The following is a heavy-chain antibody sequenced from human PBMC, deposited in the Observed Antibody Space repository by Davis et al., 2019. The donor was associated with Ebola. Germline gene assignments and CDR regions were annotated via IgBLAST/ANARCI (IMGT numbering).Heavy chain of an antibody. CDR1: GGTFNSYA. CDR2: INPNSGGT. V-gene: IGHV1-2*02. J-gene: IGHJ4*02. D-gene: IGHD3-22*01. CDR3: ARALTMIVVALGGY. Sequence: ASVKVSCKASGGTFNSYAINWVRQAPGQGLEWMGWINPNSGGTNYAQKFQGRVTMTRDTSISTAYMEVSRLRSDDTAVYYCARALTMIVVALGGYWGQGTLVTVSS.